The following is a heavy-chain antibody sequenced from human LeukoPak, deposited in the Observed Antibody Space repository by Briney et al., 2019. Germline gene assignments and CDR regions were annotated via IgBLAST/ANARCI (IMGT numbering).Heavy chain of an antibody. D-gene: IGHD3-16*01. CDR3: ARANRESYTADEAFDI. CDR2: IIPIFATA. Sequence: SVKFSCKASGLTFSSYAISWVRQAPGQGLEWMGGIIPIFATATYAQKFRGRVTITADESTSTAYMELSSLRSEDTAVYYCARANRESYTADEAFDIWGQGTMVTVSS. CDR1: GLTFSSYA. J-gene: IGHJ3*02. V-gene: IGHV1-69*13.